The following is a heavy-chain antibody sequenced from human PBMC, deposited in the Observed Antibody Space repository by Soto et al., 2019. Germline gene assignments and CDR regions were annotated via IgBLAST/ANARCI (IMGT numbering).Heavy chain of an antibody. CDR2: ISYDGSKK. CDR1: GFTFSSYA. V-gene: IGHV3-30-3*01. D-gene: IGHD6-19*01. J-gene: IGHJ4*02. CDR3: AREFRDRSGWYRSDY. Sequence: QVQLVESGGGVVQPGRSLRLSCAASGFTFSSYAMHWVRQAPGKGLEWVAVISYDGSKKYYADSVKGRFTIARDNSKNTLYLQMNILRAEDTAVYYCAREFRDRSGWYRSDYWGQGTLVTVSS.